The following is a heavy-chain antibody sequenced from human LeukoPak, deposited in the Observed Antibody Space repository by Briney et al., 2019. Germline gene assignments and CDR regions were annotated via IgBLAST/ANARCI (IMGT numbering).Heavy chain of an antibody. Sequence: GRSLRLSCAASGFTFDDYAMHWVRQAPGKGLEWVSGISWNSGSVGYADSVKGRFTISRDNAKNSLYLQMNSLRAEDMALYYCAKDMSRAVAGLFDLWGRGTLVTVSS. CDR3: AKDMSRAVAGLFDL. V-gene: IGHV3-9*03. D-gene: IGHD6-19*01. CDR1: GFTFDDYA. CDR2: ISWNSGSV. J-gene: IGHJ2*01.